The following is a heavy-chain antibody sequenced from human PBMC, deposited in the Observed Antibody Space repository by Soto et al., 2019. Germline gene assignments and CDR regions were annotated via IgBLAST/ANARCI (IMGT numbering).Heavy chain of an antibody. CDR2: IIPILGIA. D-gene: IGHD6-19*01. V-gene: IGHV1-69*02. J-gene: IGHJ4*02. Sequence: GASVQGSCKASGGTFSSYTSSWVRQAPGQGLEWMGRIIPILGIANYAQKFQGRVTITADKSTSTAYMELSSLRSEDTAVYYCAGTYSSGWLFFDYWGQGTLVTVSS. CDR3: AGTYSSGWLFFDY. CDR1: GGTFSSYT.